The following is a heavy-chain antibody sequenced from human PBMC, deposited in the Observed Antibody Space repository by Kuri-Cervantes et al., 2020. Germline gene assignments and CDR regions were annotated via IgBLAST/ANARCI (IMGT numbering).Heavy chain of an antibody. Sequence: ASVKVSCKASGGTFSSYAISWVRQAPGQGLEWMGWINPNSGGANYAQKLQGRVTMTTDTSTSTAYMELRSLRSDDTAVYYCAREGYYDSSGYYYESHYYGMDVWGQGTTVTVSS. D-gene: IGHD3-22*01. CDR1: GGTFSSYA. J-gene: IGHJ6*02. V-gene: IGHV1-18*01. CDR2: INPNSGGA. CDR3: AREGYYDSSGYYYESHYYGMDV.